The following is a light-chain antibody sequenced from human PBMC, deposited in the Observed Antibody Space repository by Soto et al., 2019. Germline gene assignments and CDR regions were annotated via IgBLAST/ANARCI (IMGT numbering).Light chain of an antibody. J-gene: IGKJ4*01. CDR2: KAS. CDR3: PQANSFPLT. CDR1: QGVRSW. Sequence: DIQMTQSPSSVSASVGDRVTITCRASQGVRSWLAWYQQKPGTVPKLLIYKASTLQSGVPSRFSGSGSGTEFTLTISSLQPEDFATYYCPQANSFPLTFGGGTEVEIK. V-gene: IGKV1-12*01.